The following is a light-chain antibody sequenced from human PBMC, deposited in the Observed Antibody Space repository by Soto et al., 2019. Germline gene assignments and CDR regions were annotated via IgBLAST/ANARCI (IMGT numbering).Light chain of an antibody. V-gene: IGLV2-11*01. CDR1: SSDVGGYDY. Sequence: QSALTQPRSVSGSPGQSVTISCTGTSSDVGGYDYVSWYHQHPGKAPKLMIYDVTKRPSGVPDRFSGSKSGNSACLTLSGPQFADEGDYLCRSYADKYTFVFGGGTKLTVL. CDR2: DVT. CDR3: RSYADKYTFV. J-gene: IGLJ2*01.